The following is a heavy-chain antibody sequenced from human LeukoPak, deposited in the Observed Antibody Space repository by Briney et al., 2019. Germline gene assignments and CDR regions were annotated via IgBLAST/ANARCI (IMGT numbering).Heavy chain of an antibody. D-gene: IGHD5-18*01. J-gene: IGHJ4*02. CDR1: GYNFNNYW. CDR2: IWPGDSNT. V-gene: IGHV5-51*01. Sequence: GESLKISCKGLGYNFNNYWIGWVRQMPGKGLEWMGIIWPGDSNTKYSPSLQGQVTISAHKSISTASLQWSSLKATDTAMYYCARLGYSYGQGDYWGQGTLVTVSS. CDR3: ARLGYSYGQGDY.